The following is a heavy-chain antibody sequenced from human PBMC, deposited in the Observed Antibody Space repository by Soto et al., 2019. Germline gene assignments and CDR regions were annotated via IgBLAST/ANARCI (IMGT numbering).Heavy chain of an antibody. J-gene: IGHJ4*02. CDR1: GGSISSSSYY. CDR3: ARGLMAVAGTTPIDY. D-gene: IGHD6-19*01. Sequence: XXTLSLPCTVSGGSISSSSYYWGFIRQPPGKGREWIGSIYYSGSTYYNPSLKSRVTISVDTSKNQFSLKLSSVTAADSALYYCARGLMAVAGTTPIDYWGQGTLVTVSS. V-gene: IGHV4-39*01. CDR2: IYYSGST.